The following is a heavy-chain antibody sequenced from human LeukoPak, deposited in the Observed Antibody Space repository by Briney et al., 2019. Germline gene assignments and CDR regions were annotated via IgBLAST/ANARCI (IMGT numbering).Heavy chain of an antibody. J-gene: IGHJ5*02. D-gene: IGHD3-22*01. V-gene: IGHV4-30-4*01. Sequence: SGTLSLTCTVSGGSISSSDYYWTWIRQPPGNGLEWIAYMYYSGSTYYNPSLKSRVTMSADTSKNQLSLKLSSVTAADTAVYYCARPYYYDSRIDPWGQGILVTVSS. CDR1: GGSISSSDYY. CDR2: MYYSGST. CDR3: ARPYYYDSRIDP.